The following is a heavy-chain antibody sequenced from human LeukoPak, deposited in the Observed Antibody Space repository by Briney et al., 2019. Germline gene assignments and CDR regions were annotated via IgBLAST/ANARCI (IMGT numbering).Heavy chain of an antibody. V-gene: IGHV3-30-3*01. D-gene: IGHD3-22*01. CDR3: ARGGITMIVVVISDYYYGMDV. Sequence: GGSLRLSCAASGFTFSSYAMHWVRQAPGKGLEWVAVISCDGSNKYYADSVKGRFTISRDNSKNTLYLQMNSLRTEDTAVYYCARGGITMIVVVISDYYYGMDVWGQGTTVTVSS. CDR2: ISCDGSNK. J-gene: IGHJ6*02. CDR1: GFTFSSYA.